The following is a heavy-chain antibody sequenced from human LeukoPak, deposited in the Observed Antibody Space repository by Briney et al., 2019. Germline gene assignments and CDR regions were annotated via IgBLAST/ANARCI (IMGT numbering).Heavy chain of an antibody. D-gene: IGHD6-13*01. CDR1: EYTLTELS. CDR2: INPNSGST. J-gene: IGHJ6*04. Sequence: ASVKVSCKVSEYTLTELSMHWVRQAPGQGLEWMGWINPNSGSTNYAQKFQGRVTMTRDTSISTAYMELSRLRSDDTAVYYCTEQLMDVWGKGTTVTVSS. V-gene: IGHV1-2*02. CDR3: TEQLMDV.